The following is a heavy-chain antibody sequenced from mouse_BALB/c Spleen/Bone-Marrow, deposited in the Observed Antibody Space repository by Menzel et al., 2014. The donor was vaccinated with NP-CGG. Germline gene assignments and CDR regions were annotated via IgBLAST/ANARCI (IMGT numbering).Heavy chain of an antibody. CDR1: GFTFTSYW. J-gene: IGHJ3*01. CDR2: IFPGIGTT. CDR3: ARGGGFAF. V-gene: IGHV1S132*01. Sequence: VKLMESGTELVKPGASVKLSCKTSGFTFTSYWIQWVKQRPGQGLGWIGEIFPGIGTTSYNEKFKGKARLTIDTSSNTAYMELSSLTYEDSAVYFCARGGGFAFWGQGTLVTVSS.